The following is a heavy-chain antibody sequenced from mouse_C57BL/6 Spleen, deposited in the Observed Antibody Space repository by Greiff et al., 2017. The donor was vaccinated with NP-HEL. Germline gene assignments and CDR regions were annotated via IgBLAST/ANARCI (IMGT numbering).Heavy chain of an antibody. CDR2: IDPSDSET. D-gene: IGHD1-1*01. Sequence: QVQLQQPGAELVRPGSSVKLSCKASGYTFTSYWMHWVKQRPIQGLEWIGNIDPSDSETHYNQKFKDKATLTVDKSSSTAYMQLSSLTSEDSAVYYCAIATASSYVGYCDVWGTGTTVTVSS. CDR3: AIATASSYVGYCDV. CDR1: GYTFTSYW. J-gene: IGHJ1*03. V-gene: IGHV1-52*01.